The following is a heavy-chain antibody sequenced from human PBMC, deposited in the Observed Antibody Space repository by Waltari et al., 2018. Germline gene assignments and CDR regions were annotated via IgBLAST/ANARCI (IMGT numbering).Heavy chain of an antibody. CDR2: IYYSGRT. V-gene: IGHV4-59*01. J-gene: IGHJ4*02. CDR3: ARVRGEFDY. Sequence: QVQLQESGPGLVKPSETLSLTCTVSGGSISSYYWSWIRQPPGKGLEWIGYIYYSGRTNYTPTIKSRVTISVVRSKNQFTLKRSSVTAADTAVYYCARVRGEFDYWGQGTLVTVSS. CDR1: GGSISSYY. D-gene: IGHD3-10*01.